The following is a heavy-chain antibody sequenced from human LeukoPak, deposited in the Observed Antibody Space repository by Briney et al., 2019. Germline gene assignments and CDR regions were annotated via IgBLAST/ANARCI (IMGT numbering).Heavy chain of an antibody. CDR1: GGSIRSSSYY. V-gene: IGHV4-39*01. D-gene: IGHD1-26*01. CDR2: MYYTGST. J-gene: IGHJ5*02. CDR3: ARQGGSPDWFDP. Sequence: PSETLSLTCTVSGGSIRSSSYYWGWIRQPPGEGLEWIGCMYYTGSTYYNPSLKSRVTISVDTSKNQFSLKLNSVTATDTAVYYCARQGGSPDWFDPWGPGSLDTVSS.